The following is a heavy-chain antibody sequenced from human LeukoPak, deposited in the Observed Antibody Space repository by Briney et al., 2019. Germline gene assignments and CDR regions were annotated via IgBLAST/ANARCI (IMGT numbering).Heavy chain of an antibody. Sequence: SLRLSCAASGFTFDDYAMHGGRHAPGKGLEWVSHISWNSGSIGYADSVEGRFTISRHNAKNSLYLQMNSLRAEDMALYYCAKGGSSSTYNWFDPWGQGTLVTVSS. CDR1: GFTFDDYA. CDR3: AKGGSSSTYNWFDP. D-gene: IGHD6-6*01. V-gene: IGHV3-9*03. CDR2: ISWNSGSI. J-gene: IGHJ5*02.